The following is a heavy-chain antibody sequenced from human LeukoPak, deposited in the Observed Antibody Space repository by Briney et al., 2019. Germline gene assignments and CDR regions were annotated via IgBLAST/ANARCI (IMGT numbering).Heavy chain of an antibody. CDR1: GCTFSSYV. CDR2: IIPIFGTA. D-gene: IGHD6-19*01. CDR3: ARAIAVDFARFTFPHAFDI. V-gene: IGHV1-69*06. Sequence: GASVKVSCKASGCTFSSYVISWVRQAPGQGLEWMGGIIPIFGTANYAQKFQGRVTITADKSTSTAYMELSSLRSEDTAVYYCARAIAVDFARFTFPHAFDIWGQGTMVTVSS. J-gene: IGHJ3*02.